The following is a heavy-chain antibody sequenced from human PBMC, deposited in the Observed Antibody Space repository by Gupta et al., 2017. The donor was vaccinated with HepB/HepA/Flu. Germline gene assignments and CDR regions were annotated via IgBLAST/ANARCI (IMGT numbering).Heavy chain of an antibody. CDR2: ISGSGGGTT. D-gene: IGHD6-19*01. V-gene: IGHV3-23*01. CDR1: GFPFSSNP. J-gene: IGHJ4*02. CDR3: AKDSYSSGFFFDY. Sequence: EVQLLESGGGLVQPGGSLRLSCAASGFPFSSNPISGVRQAPGKGLEWVSTISGSGGGTTFYADAVKGRFTISRDNSKNTLYLRMNSLRAEDTAVYYCAKDSYSSGFFFDYWGQGTLVTVSS.